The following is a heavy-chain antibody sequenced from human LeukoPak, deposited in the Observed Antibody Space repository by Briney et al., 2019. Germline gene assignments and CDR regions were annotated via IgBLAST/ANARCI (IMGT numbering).Heavy chain of an antibody. V-gene: IGHV3-66*01. J-gene: IGHJ3*02. CDR3: AYWYYDSSGYPANAFDI. CDR2: IYSGGST. CDR1: GFTVSSNY. Sequence: GGSLRLSCAASGFTVSSNYMSWVRQAPGKGLEWVSVIYSGGSTYYADSVKGGFTISRDNSKNTLYLQMNSLRAEDTAVYYCAYWYYDSSGYPANAFDIWGQGTMVTVSS. D-gene: IGHD3-22*01.